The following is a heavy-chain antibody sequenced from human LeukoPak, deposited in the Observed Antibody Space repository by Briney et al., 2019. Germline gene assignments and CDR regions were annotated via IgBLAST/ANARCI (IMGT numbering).Heavy chain of an antibody. CDR2: IYHSGST. CDR3: ARILGDYYDSKYAFDI. Sequence: PSETLSLTCAVSGGSISSGGYSWSWIRQPPGKGLEWIGYIYHSGSTYYNPSLKSRVTISVDRSKNQFSLKLSSVTAADTAVYYCARILGDYYDSKYAFDIWGQGTMVTVSS. D-gene: IGHD3-22*01. V-gene: IGHV4-30-2*01. J-gene: IGHJ3*02. CDR1: GGSISSGGYS.